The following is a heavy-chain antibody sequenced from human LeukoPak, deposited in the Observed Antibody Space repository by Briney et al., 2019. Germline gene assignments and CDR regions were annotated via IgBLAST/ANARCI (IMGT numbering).Heavy chain of an antibody. J-gene: IGHJ4*02. CDR1: GFTFSSYA. Sequence: GGSLRLSCAASGFTFSSYAMHWVRQAPGKGLEWVAVISYDGSNKYYADSVKGRFTISRDNSKNTLYLQMNSLRAEDTAVYYCAKVKVACLDYWGQGTLVTVSS. V-gene: IGHV3-30-3*01. D-gene: IGHD5-12*01. CDR3: AKVKVACLDY. CDR2: ISYDGSNK.